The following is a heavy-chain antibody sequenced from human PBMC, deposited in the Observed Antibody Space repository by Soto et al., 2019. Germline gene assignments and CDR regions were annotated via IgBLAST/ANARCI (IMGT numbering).Heavy chain of an antibody. CDR1: GYSISSGYY. CDR2: IYHSGST. CDR3: VIRELPSDGMHV. V-gene: IGHV4-38-2*01. Sequence: SETLSLTCAVSGYSISSGYYWGWIRQPPRKGLEWIGSIYHSGSTYYNPSLKSRVTISVDTSKNQFSLKLRSVTAADTAVYYCVIRELPSDGMHVWAQGTTVTGS. D-gene: IGHD1-26*01. J-gene: IGHJ6*02.